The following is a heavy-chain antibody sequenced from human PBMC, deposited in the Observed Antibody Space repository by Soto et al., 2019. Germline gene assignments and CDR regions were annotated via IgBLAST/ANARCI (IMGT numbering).Heavy chain of an antibody. J-gene: IGHJ6*02. CDR1: GDSVSSNSAA. V-gene: IGHV6-1*01. CDR3: ARKAARPGFYYYGMDV. Sequence: SEPLSLNCALSGDSVSSNSAAWNLFRQSPSRVLEWLGMTCYISKGYNDYAVSVKSRITINPDTSKNLYSLKLNSVPPEDTAVYYCARKAARPGFYYYGMDVWGQVSTVTVSS. CDR2: TCYISKGYN. D-gene: IGHD6-6*01.